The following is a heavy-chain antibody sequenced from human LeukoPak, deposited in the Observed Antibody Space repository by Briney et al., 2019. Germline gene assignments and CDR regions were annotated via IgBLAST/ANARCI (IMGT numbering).Heavy chain of an antibody. CDR3: ARVAVGYYYDSSGYSRRRGTWYFDL. J-gene: IGHJ2*01. CDR1: GGSFSGYY. CDR2: INHSGST. V-gene: IGHV4-34*01. Sequence: SETLSLTCAVYGGSFSGYYWSWIRQPPGKGPEWIGEINHSGSTNYNPSLKSRVTLSVDTSKNQFSLKLSSVTAADTAVYYCARVAVGYYYDSSGYSRRRGTWYFDLWGRGTLVTVSS. D-gene: IGHD3-22*01.